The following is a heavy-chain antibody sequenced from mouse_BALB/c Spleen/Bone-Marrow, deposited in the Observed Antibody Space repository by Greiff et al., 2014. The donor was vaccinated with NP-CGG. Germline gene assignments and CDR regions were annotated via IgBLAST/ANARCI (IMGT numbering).Heavy chain of an antibody. CDR3: ASVEVHAVDY. D-gene: IGHD2-14*01. CDR2: ISYDGSS. Sequence: EVQLQQSGPGLVKPSQSLSLTCSVTSYSITSGYYWNWIRQFPGNKLEWLGYISYDGSSHYNPSLTNRVSITRDTSKNQFFLKLNSVTTEDTATYYCASVEVHAVDYWGQGTSVTVSS. J-gene: IGHJ4*01. CDR1: SYSITSGYY. V-gene: IGHV3-6*02.